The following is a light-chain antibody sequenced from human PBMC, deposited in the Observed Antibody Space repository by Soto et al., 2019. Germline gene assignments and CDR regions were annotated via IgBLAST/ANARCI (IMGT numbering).Light chain of an antibody. CDR2: DTS. J-gene: IGKJ4*01. V-gene: IGKV3-15*01. CDR1: QGIGET. Sequence: MTQSPAPLSVSPWEVSTLACRASQGIGETLAWYQHKPGQTPRLLIYDTSTRATGVPSRFSGSRSGTEFTLTISSLQSEDFAIYYCQRYNNYPLTFGGGTKVEIK. CDR3: QRYNNYPLT.